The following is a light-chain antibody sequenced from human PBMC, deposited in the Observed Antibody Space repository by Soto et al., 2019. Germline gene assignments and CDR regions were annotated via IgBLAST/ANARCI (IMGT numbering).Light chain of an antibody. V-gene: IGKV3-20*01. Sequence: EIVLTQSPGTLSLSPGESATLSCRATQSVSATYLAWYQQKPGQAPRLLIYAASSRATVIPDRFSGSGSGTDFTLAISRLEHEYVAVYWCQHYGTSTRTFGQGTKVEIK. CDR1: QSVSATY. CDR2: AAS. J-gene: IGKJ1*01. CDR3: QHYGTSTRT.